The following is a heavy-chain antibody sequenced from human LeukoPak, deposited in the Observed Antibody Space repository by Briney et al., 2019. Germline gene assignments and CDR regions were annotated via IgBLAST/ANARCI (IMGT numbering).Heavy chain of an antibody. CDR3: ATMATIKSPPSDD. CDR2: INGDSSTT. CDR1: GSSFSISPFNRYS. V-gene: IGHV3-74*01. Sequence: PGGSLRLSCVASGSSFSISPFNRYSLHWVRQAPGNGLVWVSHINGDSSTTSYADSVKGRFTISRDKTNNRLYLQMNSLRAEYTAVYYCATMATIKSPPSDDWGQGTLVTVSS. J-gene: IGHJ4*02. D-gene: IGHD5-24*01.